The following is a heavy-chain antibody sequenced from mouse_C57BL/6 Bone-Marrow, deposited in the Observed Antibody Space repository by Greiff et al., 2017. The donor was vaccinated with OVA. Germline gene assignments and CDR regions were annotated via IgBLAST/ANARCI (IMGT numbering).Heavy chain of an antibody. CDR3: AREGDDYDGDAMDY. CDR2: ISDGGSYT. CDR1: GFTFSSYA. Sequence: EVQLQESGGGLVKPGGSLKLSCAASGFTFSSYAMSWVRQTPEKRLEWVATISDGGSYTYYPDNVKGRFTISRDNAKNNLYLQMSHLKSEDTAMYYCAREGDDYDGDAMDYWGQGTSVTVSS. D-gene: IGHD2-4*01. J-gene: IGHJ4*01. V-gene: IGHV5-4*01.